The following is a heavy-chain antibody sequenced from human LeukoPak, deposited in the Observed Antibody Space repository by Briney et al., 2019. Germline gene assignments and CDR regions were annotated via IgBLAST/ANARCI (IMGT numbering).Heavy chain of an antibody. D-gene: IGHD3-10*01. Sequence: GGSLRLSCAASGFTFSSYGMHWVRQAPGKGLEWVAVIWYDGSNKYYADSVKGRFTISRDNSKNTLYLQMNSLRAEDTAVYYCAKSGGEVIFDYWGQGTLVTVSS. V-gene: IGHV3-33*06. CDR3: AKSGGEVIFDY. CDR1: GFTFSSYG. J-gene: IGHJ4*02. CDR2: IWYDGSNK.